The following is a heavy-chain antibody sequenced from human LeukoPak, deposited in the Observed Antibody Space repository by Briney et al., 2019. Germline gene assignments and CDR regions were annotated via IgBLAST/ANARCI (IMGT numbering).Heavy chain of an antibody. Sequence: SETLSLTCTVSGGSINNYYWSWIRQPAGKGLEWIGRIYTRGSTNYNPSLKSRVTMSVDTSKNQFSLKLSSVTAADTAVYYCARGRYCSADICSGGDAFDIWGQGTLVSVSS. CDR3: ARGRYCSADICSGGDAFDI. V-gene: IGHV4-4*07. J-gene: IGHJ3*02. CDR2: IYTRGST. D-gene: IGHD2-15*01. CDR1: GGSINNYY.